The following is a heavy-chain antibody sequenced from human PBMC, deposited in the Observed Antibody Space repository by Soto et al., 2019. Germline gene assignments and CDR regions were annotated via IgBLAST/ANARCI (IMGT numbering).Heavy chain of an antibody. CDR3: ARETPPYYYDSSGYYIDY. CDR1: CGSISSGGYY. V-gene: IGHV4-31*03. J-gene: IGHJ4*02. D-gene: IGHD3-22*01. CDR2: IYYSGST. Sequence: SETLSLTCTVSCGSISSGGYYWSWIRQHPEKGLEWIGYIYYSGSTYYNPSLKSRVTISVDTSKNQFSLKLSSVTAADTAVYYCARETPPYYYDSSGYYIDYWGQGTLVTVSS.